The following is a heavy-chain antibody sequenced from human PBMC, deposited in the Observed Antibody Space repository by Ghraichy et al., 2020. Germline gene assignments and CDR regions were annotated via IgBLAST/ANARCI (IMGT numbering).Heavy chain of an antibody. V-gene: IGHV5-51*01. CDR2: IYPGDSDT. CDR3: ARPTLAGFEY. D-gene: IGHD6-19*01. CDR1: GYSFSSNW. J-gene: IGHJ4*02. Sequence: GESLNISCKGSGYSFSSNWIGWVRQMPGKGLEWMGIIYPGDSDTRNSPSFQGQVTISADKSISTAYLQWSSLKASDTAMYYCARPTLAGFEYWGQGTLVTVSS.